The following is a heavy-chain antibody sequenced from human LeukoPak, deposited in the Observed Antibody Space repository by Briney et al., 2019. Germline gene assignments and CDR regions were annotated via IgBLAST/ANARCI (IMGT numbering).Heavy chain of an antibody. D-gene: IGHD5-24*01. CDR3: ARDKGGDGYNSGHFDY. CDR1: GGSISSYY. Sequence: SETLSLTCTVSGGSISSYYWSWIRQPPGKGLEWIGYIYYSGSTNYNPSLKSRVTISVDTSKNQFSLKLSSVTAADTAVYYCARDKGGDGYNSGHFDYWGQGTLVTVSS. J-gene: IGHJ4*02. CDR2: IYYSGST. V-gene: IGHV4-59*12.